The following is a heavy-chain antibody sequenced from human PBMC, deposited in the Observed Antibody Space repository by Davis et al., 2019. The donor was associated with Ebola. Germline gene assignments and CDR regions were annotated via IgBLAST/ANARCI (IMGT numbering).Heavy chain of an antibody. CDR3: ARDPNREVRHYGMDV. CDR1: GFTFSSYW. D-gene: IGHD3-10*01. J-gene: IGHJ6*02. V-gene: IGHV3-21*01. Sequence: PGGSLRLSCAASGFTFSSYWMSWVRQAPGKGLEWVSSISSSSSYIYYADSVKGRFTISRDNAKNSLYLQMNSLRDEDTAVYYCARDPNREVRHYGMDVWGQGTTVTVSS. CDR2: ISSSSSYI.